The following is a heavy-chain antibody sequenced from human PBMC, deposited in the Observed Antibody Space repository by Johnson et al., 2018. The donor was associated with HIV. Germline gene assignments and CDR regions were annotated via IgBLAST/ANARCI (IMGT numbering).Heavy chain of an antibody. CDR3: AKDRVLGNQDDAFDM. V-gene: IGHV3-33*06. CDR2: IWYDGTNK. J-gene: IGHJ3*02. CDR1: GFTFSSFG. D-gene: IGHD7-27*01. Sequence: QVQLVESGGGVVQPGRSLRLSCAASGFTFSSFGMHWVRQAPGKGLEWVAVIWYDGTNKYYADSVKGRFSIYRDNSKNTLYLQMNSLRAEDTAVYYCAKDRVLGNQDDAFDMWGQGTMVTVSS.